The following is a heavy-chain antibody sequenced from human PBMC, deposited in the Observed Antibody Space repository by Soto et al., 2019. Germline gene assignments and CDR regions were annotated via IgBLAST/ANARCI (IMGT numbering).Heavy chain of an antibody. D-gene: IGHD3-10*01. CDR2: ISVSGGTT. Sequence: GGSLRLSCATPGFTFNDYAMNWVRQASGKGLEWVSTISVSGGTTYYADYGKGRVTISRDRSKHTLSLHMSSLRVEDTAVYYCARGEQRRFDYYGMDVWGQGTPVTVSS. V-gene: IGHV3-23*01. CDR3: ARGEQRRFDYYGMDV. CDR1: GFTFNDYA. J-gene: IGHJ6*02.